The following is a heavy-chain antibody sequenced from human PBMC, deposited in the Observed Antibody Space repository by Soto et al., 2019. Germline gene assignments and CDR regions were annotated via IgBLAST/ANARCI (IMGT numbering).Heavy chain of an antibody. Sequence: SETLSLTCTVSGGSISSSSCYWAGIRQPPGKGLEWIGSSYYSGSTYYNPSLKSRVTISVDTSKNQFSLKLSSVTAADTAVYYCARREDYGDYYFDYWGQGTLVTVS. D-gene: IGHD4-17*01. CDR1: GGSISSSSCY. CDR2: SYYSGST. J-gene: IGHJ4*02. CDR3: ARREDYGDYYFDY. V-gene: IGHV4-39*01.